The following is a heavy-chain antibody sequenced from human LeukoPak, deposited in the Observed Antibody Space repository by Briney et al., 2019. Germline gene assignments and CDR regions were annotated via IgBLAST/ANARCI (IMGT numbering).Heavy chain of an antibody. Sequence: PSETLSLTCTVSGGSISSSSYYWGWTRQPPGKGLEWIGSIYYSGSTYCNPSLKSRVTISVDTSKNQFSLKLSSVTAADTAVYYCARQGGYSYGYTNYWGQGTLVTVSS. V-gene: IGHV4-39*01. CDR3: ARQGGYSYGYTNY. J-gene: IGHJ4*02. CDR1: GGSISSSSYY. CDR2: IYYSGST. D-gene: IGHD5-18*01.